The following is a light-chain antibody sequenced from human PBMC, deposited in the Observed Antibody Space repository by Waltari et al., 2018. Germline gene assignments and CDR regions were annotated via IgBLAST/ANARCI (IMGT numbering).Light chain of an antibody. CDR1: QSISSY. CDR3: QQSYSTPYT. J-gene: IGKJ2*01. CDR2: AAS. Sequence: DIQMTQSPSSLSASVGDRVTITCRASQSISSYLNWYQQKPGTAPKLLIYAASSLQSGVPSRFSGSGSGTDYTLTISSLQPEEFATYYCQQSYSTPYTFGQWTNLEIK. V-gene: IGKV1-39*01.